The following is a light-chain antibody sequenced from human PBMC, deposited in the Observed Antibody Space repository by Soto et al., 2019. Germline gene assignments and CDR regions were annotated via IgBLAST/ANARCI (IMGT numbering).Light chain of an antibody. CDR3: QQHSHWPPWT. V-gene: IGKV3-11*01. J-gene: IGKJ1*01. Sequence: EVVLTQSPATLSLSPGERATLSCRASENVRTFVDWYQQKPGQAPRLLIYGASNRATGIPAMFSGSVSGTDFTLTISNLEPEDFAVYYCQQHSHWPPWTFGQGTRVEIQ. CDR1: ENVRTF. CDR2: GAS.